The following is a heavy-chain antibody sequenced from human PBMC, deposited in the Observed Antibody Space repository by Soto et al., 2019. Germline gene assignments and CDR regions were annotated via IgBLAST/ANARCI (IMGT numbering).Heavy chain of an antibody. J-gene: IGHJ6*02. V-gene: IGHV3-72*01. CDR2: TRNKTKSYTT. CDR3: ARAKRVAKYSSSSYPPNYYYYGMDV. CDR1: GFTFSDHY. Sequence: HPGGSLRLSCAASGFTFSDHYMDWVRQAPGKGLEWVGRTRNKTKSYTTEYAASVKGRFTISRDDSKNSLYLQMNSLKTEDTAVYYCARAKRVAKYSSSSYPPNYYYYGMDVWGQGTTVTVSS. D-gene: IGHD6-6*01.